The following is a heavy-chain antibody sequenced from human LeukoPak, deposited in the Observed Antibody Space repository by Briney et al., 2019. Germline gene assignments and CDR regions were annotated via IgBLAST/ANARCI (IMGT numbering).Heavy chain of an antibody. Sequence: SETLSLTCTVSGGSISSYYWSWIRQPPGKGLEFIAYIFYTESAYYNPSLKSRVTISVDTSKNQFSLKLSSVTAADTAVYYCARRALVATPNINWFDPWGQGTLVTVSS. V-gene: IGHV4-59*08. CDR3: ARRALVATPNINWFDP. D-gene: IGHD5-12*01. CDR1: GGSISSYY. CDR2: IFYTESA. J-gene: IGHJ5*02.